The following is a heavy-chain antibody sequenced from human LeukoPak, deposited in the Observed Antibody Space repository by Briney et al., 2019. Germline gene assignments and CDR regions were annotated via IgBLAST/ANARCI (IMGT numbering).Heavy chain of an antibody. CDR2: INSDGSST. CDR1: GFTFSRYA. CDR3: ATFRTYYDILTPREPEDY. J-gene: IGHJ4*02. D-gene: IGHD3-9*01. V-gene: IGHV3-74*01. Sequence: GGSLRLSCSASGFTFSRYAMHWVRQAPGKGLVWVSRINSDGSSTSYADSVKGRFTISRDNAKNTLYLQMNSLRAEDTAVYYCATFRTYYDILTPREPEDYWGQGTLVTVSS.